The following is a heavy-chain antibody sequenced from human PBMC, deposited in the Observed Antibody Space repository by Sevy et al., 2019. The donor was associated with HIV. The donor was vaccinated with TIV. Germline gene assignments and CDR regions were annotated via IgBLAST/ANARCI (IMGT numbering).Heavy chain of an antibody. D-gene: IGHD1-26*01. V-gene: IGHV3-48*02. J-gene: IGHJ4*02. Sequence: GGSLRLSCAASGFTISSYSMNWVRQAPGKGLEWVSYISSSSSTIYYADSVKGRFTISRDNAKNSLYLQMSSLRDEDTAVYYCARTRTLVGATPPDYWGQGTLVTVSS. CDR1: GFTISSYS. CDR2: ISSSSSTI. CDR3: ARTRTLVGATPPDY.